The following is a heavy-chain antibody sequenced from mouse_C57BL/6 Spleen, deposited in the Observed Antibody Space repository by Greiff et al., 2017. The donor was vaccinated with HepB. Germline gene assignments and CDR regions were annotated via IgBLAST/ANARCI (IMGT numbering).Heavy chain of an antibody. CDR1: GYTFTEYT. Sequence: QVQLQQSGAELVKPGASVKLSCKASGYTFTEYTIHWVKQRSGQGLEWIGWFYPGSGSIKYNENFKDKATLTADKSSSTVYMELSRMTSEDSAVYFCARHEEYYGSSYEYYAMDYWGQGTSVTVSS. V-gene: IGHV1-62-2*01. CDR2: FYPGSGSI. J-gene: IGHJ4*01. D-gene: IGHD1-1*01. CDR3: ARHEEYYGSSYEYYAMDY.